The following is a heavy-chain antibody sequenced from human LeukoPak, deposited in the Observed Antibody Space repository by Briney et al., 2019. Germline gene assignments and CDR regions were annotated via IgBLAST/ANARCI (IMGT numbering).Heavy chain of an antibody. Sequence: PGGSLRLSCAASGFTFSSYAMHWVRQAPGKGLEWVAVISYDGSDKYYADSVKGRFTISRDNSKNTLYLQMNSLRDEDTAVYYCARGKAYYDSGGQPSMWYCFDYWGQGTLVTVSS. V-gene: IGHV3-30-3*01. J-gene: IGHJ4*02. D-gene: IGHD3-22*01. CDR3: ARGKAYYDSGGQPSMWYCFDY. CDR2: ISYDGSDK. CDR1: GFTFSSYA.